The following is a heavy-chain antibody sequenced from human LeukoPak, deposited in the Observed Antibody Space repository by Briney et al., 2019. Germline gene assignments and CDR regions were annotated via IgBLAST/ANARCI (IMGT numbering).Heavy chain of an antibody. D-gene: IGHD1-26*01. CDR1: GFTFNSYS. V-gene: IGHV3-21*01. Sequence: GGSLRLSCAASGFTFNSYSMNWVRQAPGKGLEWVSSISSSSSYIYYADSVKGRFTISRDNAKNSLYLQMNSLRAEDTAVYYCARDEWELGAFDIWGQGTMVTVSS. CDR2: ISSSSSYI. CDR3: ARDEWELGAFDI. J-gene: IGHJ3*02.